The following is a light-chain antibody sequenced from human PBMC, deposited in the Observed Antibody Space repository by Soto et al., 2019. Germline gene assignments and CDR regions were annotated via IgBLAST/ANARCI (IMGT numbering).Light chain of an antibody. V-gene: IGKV3-11*01. Sequence: EIVLTQSPATLSLSPGERATISCRASQSVSNYLAWYQQKPGQAPRLLIYDASNRATGIPARFSGSGSGTDFSLTISSLEPEDFAVYYCQQRTNWPWTFGQGTKVEIK. CDR1: QSVSNY. CDR2: DAS. J-gene: IGKJ1*01. CDR3: QQRTNWPWT.